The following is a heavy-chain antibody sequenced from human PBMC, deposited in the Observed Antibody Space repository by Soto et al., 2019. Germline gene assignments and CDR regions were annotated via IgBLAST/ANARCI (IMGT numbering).Heavy chain of an antibody. D-gene: IGHD6-6*01. CDR1: GGSISSGGYY. CDR3: AGGSSKSWFDP. Sequence: QVQLQESGPGLVKASQTLSLTCTVSGGSISSGGYYWSWIRQHPGKGLEWIGYIYYNGNTYYNPSLKSRITISLDTSKNQCSLKLTSVTAAERAVYYCAGGSSKSWFDPWGQGTLVTVSS. J-gene: IGHJ5*02. V-gene: IGHV4-31*03. CDR2: IYYNGNT.